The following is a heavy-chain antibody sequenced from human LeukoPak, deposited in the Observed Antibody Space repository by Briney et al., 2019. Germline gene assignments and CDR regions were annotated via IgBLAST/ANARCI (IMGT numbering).Heavy chain of an antibody. D-gene: IGHD3-10*01. V-gene: IGHV4-34*01. CDR3: ARSRNYYGSGIDY. Sequence: PSETLSLTCAVYGGSFGGYYWSWIRQPPGKGLEWIGEINHSGSTNYNPSLKSRVTISVDTSKNQFSLKLSSVTAADTAVYYCARSRNYYGSGIDYWGQGTLVTVSS. CDR2: INHSGST. CDR1: GGSFGGYY. J-gene: IGHJ4*02.